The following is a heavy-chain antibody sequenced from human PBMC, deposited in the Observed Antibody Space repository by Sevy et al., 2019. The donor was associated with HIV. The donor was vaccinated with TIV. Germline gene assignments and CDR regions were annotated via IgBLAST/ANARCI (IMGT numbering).Heavy chain of an antibody. D-gene: IGHD3-22*01. CDR3: ASAREYYSDNSGYLDY. CDR2: FDPEDGET. V-gene: IGHV1-24*01. CDR1: GYTLTELS. Sequence: GPSVKVSCKVSGYTLTELSMHWVRQAPGKGLEWMGRFDPEDGETIYAQKFLGRVTITEDTSTDTAYMELSRLSSEDTAVYYCASAREYYSDNSGYLDYWGQGTLVTVSS. J-gene: IGHJ4*02.